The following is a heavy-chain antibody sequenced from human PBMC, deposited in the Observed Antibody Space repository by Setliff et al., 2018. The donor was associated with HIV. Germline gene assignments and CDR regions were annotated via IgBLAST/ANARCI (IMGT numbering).Heavy chain of an antibody. CDR3: AGAVAGTREFDY. CDR2: IYHSGST. Sequence: SETLSLTCTVSGGSISGYYWSWIRQPPGKGLEWIGYIYHSGSTNYNPSLKSRVSISVDTSKNQFSLKVTSVTAADTAVYYCAGAVAGTREFDYWGRGTLVTVSS. V-gene: IGHV4-59*01. CDR1: GGSISGYY. J-gene: IGHJ4*02. D-gene: IGHD6-19*01.